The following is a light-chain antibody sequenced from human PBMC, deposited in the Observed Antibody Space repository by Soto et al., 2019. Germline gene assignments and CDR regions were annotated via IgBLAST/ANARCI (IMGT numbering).Light chain of an antibody. Sequence: QSALTQPASVSGSPGQSITISCTGTSSDVGGYNYVSWYQQYPGKAPKLMIYDVSNRPSGVSNRFSGSKSGNTASLTISGLQAEDEADYYCSSYTSRSTLVVFGGGTQLTVL. V-gene: IGLV2-14*01. CDR3: SSYTSRSTLVV. CDR2: DVS. CDR1: SSDVGGYNY. J-gene: IGLJ2*01.